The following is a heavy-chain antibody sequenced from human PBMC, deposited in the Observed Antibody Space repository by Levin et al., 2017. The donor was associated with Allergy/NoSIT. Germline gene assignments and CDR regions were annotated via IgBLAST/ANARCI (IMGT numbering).Heavy chain of an antibody. Sequence: KSGGSLRLSCAVYGGSFSGYYWSWIRQPPGKGLEWIGEINHSGSTNYNPSLKSRVTISVDTSKNQFSLKLSSVTAADTAVYYCARGAEQVVAAKGGFDYWGQGTLVTVSS. CDR1: GGSFSGYY. D-gene: IGHD2-15*01. CDR3: ARGAEQVVAAKGGFDY. J-gene: IGHJ4*02. V-gene: IGHV4-34*01. CDR2: INHSGST.